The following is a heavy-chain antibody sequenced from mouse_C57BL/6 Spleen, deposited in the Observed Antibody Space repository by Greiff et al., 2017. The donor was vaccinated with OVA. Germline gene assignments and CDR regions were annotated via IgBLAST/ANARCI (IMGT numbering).Heavy chain of an antibody. Sequence: VQLQQSGAELARPGASVKLSCKASGYTFTSYGISWVKQRTGQGLEWIGEIYPRSGNTYYNEKFKGKATLTADKSSSTAYMELRSLTSEDSHVYFCARSGGRGGYWYFDVWGTGTAVTVSS. J-gene: IGHJ1*03. CDR1: GYTFTSYG. V-gene: IGHV1-81*01. CDR3: ARSGGRGGYWYFDV. CDR2: IYPRSGNT. D-gene: IGHD1-1*02.